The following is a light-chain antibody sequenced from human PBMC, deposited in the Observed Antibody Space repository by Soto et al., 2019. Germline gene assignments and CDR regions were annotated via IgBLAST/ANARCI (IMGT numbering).Light chain of an antibody. CDR3: SSFTTTRFYV. J-gene: IGLJ1*01. CDR2: GVR. Sequence: QSALTQPTSVSGSPGQSITIYCTGSGYDIGAYDYVSWYQQHTGKAPRLLIHGVRNRPPGISSRFSASKSGLTASLTISGLRAEDEADYYCSSFTTTRFYVFRPGTKVTVL. V-gene: IGLV2-14*01. CDR1: GYDIGAYDY.